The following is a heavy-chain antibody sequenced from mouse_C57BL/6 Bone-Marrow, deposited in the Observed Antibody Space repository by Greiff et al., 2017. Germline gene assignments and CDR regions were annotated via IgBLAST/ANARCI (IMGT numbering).Heavy chain of an antibody. V-gene: IGHV5-9-1*02. J-gene: IGHJ2*01. D-gene: IGHD1-1*01. CDR1: GFTFSSYA. CDR2: ISSGGDYI. CDR3: TREDYYGSPYF. Sequence: EVKLVESGEGLVKPGGSLKLSCAASGFTFSSYAMSWVRQTPEKRLEWVAYISSGGDYIYYADTVKGRFTISRDKARNTLYLQMSSLKSEDTAMYYCTREDYYGSPYFWGQGTTLTVSS.